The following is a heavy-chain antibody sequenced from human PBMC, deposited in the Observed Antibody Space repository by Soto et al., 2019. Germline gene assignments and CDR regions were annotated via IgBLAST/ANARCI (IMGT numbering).Heavy chain of an antibody. V-gene: IGHV3-48*02. J-gene: IGHJ6*02. D-gene: IGHD6-13*01. CDR1: GFTFSSYS. Sequence: GGSLRLSCAASGFTFSSYSMNWVRQAPGKGLEWVSYISSSSSTIYYADSVKGRFTISRDNAKNSLYLQMNSLRDEDTAVYYCARGRYSSSWYGPYYYYGMGVWGQGTTVTVSS. CDR3: ARGRYSSSWYGPYYYYGMGV. CDR2: ISSSSSTI.